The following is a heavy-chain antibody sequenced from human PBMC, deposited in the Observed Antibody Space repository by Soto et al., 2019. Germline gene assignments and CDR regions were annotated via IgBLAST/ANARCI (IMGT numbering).Heavy chain of an antibody. CDR2: IYSGGST. CDR1: GFTVSSNY. D-gene: IGHD1-26*01. J-gene: IGHJ4*02. V-gene: IGHV3-53*01. Sequence: GGSLRLSCAASGFTVSSNYMSWVRQAPGKGLEWVSVIYSGGSTYYADSVKGRFTISRDNSKNTLYLQMNSLRAEDTAVYYCARSPFAGYSGGYYGYWGQGTLVTVSS. CDR3: ARSPFAGYSGGYYGY.